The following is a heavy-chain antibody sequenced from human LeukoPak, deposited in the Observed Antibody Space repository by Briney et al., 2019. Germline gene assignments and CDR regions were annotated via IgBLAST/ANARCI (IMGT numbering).Heavy chain of an antibody. CDR1: GYTFTSYG. CDR2: ISAYNGNT. CDR3: ARDGMVVGVTYPPFDY. J-gene: IGHJ4*02. V-gene: IGHV1-18*01. Sequence: ASVKVSCKASGYTFTSYGISWVRQAPGQGLEWMGWISAYNGNTNYAQKLQGRVTMTTDTSTSTAYMELRSLRSDDTAVYYCARDGMVVGVTYPPFDYWGQGTLVTVSS. D-gene: IGHD1-26*01.